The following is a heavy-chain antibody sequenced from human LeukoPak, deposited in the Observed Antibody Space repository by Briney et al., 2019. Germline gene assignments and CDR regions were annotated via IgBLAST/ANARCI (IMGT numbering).Heavy chain of an antibody. CDR2: IYIGGST. CDR3: ARGGSSGSYYTEFDP. CDR1: GFTVSSNY. Sequence: GGSLRLSCVASGFTVSSNYMSWVRQAPGEGLEWVSLIYIGGSTYYADSVQGRFTMSRDDSKNTLYLLMDSLRAGDTAVYYCARGGSSGSYYTEFDPWGQGTLVTVSS. V-gene: IGHV3-53*01. D-gene: IGHD3-10*01. J-gene: IGHJ5*02.